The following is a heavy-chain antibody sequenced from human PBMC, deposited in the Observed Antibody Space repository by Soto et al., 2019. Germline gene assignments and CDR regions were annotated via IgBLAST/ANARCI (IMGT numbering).Heavy chain of an antibody. CDR1: GGSISSGDYY. V-gene: IGHV4-30-4*01. CDR3: ARVEGYCSGGSCYRIDY. J-gene: IGHJ4*02. CDR2: IYYSGRT. D-gene: IGHD2-15*01. Sequence: SETLSLTCTVSGGSISSGDYYWSWIRQPPGKVLEWIGYIYYSGRTYYNPSLKSRVTISVDTSKNQFSLKLSSVTAADTAVYYCARVEGYCSGGSCYRIDYWGQGTLVTVSS.